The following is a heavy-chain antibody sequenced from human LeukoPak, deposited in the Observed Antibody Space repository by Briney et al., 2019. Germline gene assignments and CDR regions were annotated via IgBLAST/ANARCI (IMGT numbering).Heavy chain of an antibody. Sequence: SGTLSLTCDVSGGSISSDNWWNWVRQSPGKGLEWIGEVSQTGDTNYNSSLKARVAVSVDKSNNQFSLRLTSVTAADTAVYFCARWTAFLGFDYWGRGILVTVSS. CDR3: ARWTAFLGFDY. D-gene: IGHD2/OR15-2a*01. V-gene: IGHV4-4*02. J-gene: IGHJ4*02. CDR1: GGSISSDNW. CDR2: VSQTGDT.